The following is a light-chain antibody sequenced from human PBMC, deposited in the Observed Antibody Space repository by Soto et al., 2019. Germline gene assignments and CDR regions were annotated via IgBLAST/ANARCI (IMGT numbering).Light chain of an antibody. CDR3: QQYNSFSWT. V-gene: IGKV1-5*01. CDR2: DAS. CDR1: QSISNS. Sequence: DIHMTQSPSSLSASLGDRVTITFRASQSISNSLNWYQQRPGKAPKLLIYDASNLESGVPSRFSGSGSGTEFTLTISSLQPDDFAAYYCQQYNSFSWTFGQGTKVDI. J-gene: IGKJ1*01.